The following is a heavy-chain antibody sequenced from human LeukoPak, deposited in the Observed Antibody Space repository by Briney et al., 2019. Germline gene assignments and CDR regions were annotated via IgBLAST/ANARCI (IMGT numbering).Heavy chain of an antibody. CDR3: ARGPVLLWFGEFFDY. J-gene: IGHJ4*02. CDR1: GFTFSTYA. CDR2: MSSDGSNK. D-gene: IGHD3-10*01. V-gene: IGHV3-30-3*01. Sequence: GGSLRLSCAASGFTFSTYAMHWVRQAPGKGLEWVAVMSSDGSNKYYADSVKGRFTISRDNSKNTLYLQVNSLRAEDTAVYYCARGPVLLWFGEFFDYWGQGTLVTVSS.